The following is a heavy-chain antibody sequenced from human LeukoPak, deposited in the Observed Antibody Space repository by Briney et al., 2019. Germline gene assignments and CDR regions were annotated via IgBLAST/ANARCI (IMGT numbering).Heavy chain of an antibody. V-gene: IGHV3-33*01. D-gene: IGHD4-17*01. J-gene: IGHJ4*02. Sequence: PGGSLRLSCAASGFTFSSYGMHWVRQAPGKGLEWVAVIWYDGSNKYYADSVKGRFTISRDNAKNSLYLQMNSLRAEDTAVYYCARDEHTVTTDYWGQGALVTVSS. CDR1: GFTFSSYG. CDR3: ARDEHTVTTDY. CDR2: IWYDGSNK.